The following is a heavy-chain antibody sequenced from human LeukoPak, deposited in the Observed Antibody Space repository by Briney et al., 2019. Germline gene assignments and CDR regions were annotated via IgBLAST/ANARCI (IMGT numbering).Heavy chain of an antibody. CDR1: GLSFNSCG. CDR3: AKGSGGSGSFYNHFDC. V-gene: IGHV3-30*18. D-gene: IGHD3-10*01. Sequence: PGGSLRLSCAASGLSFNSCGMHWVRQAPGKGLEWVAVISSDGRNKYYADSVKGRFTISRDNSKNTLSLQMNSLRTEDTAVFYCAKGSGGSGSFYNHFDCWGQGTLVTVSS. J-gene: IGHJ4*02. CDR2: ISSDGRNK.